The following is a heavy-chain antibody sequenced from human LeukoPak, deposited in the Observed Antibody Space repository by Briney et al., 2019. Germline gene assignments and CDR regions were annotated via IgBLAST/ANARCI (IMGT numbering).Heavy chain of an antibody. CDR2: MNPNSGDT. CDR1: GYTFTSYD. V-gene: IGHV1-8*01. J-gene: IGHJ4*02. CDR3: ARGGRWLQLGGPLGY. D-gene: IGHD5-24*01. Sequence: GASVKVSCKASGYTFTSYDINWVRQATGQGLEWMGWMNPNSGDTGYPQKFQGRVTMTRDTSITTAYMELSSLRSDDTAVYYCARGGRWLQLGGPLGYWGQGTLVTVSS.